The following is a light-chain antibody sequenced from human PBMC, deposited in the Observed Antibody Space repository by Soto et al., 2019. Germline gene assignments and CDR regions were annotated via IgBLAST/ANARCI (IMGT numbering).Light chain of an antibody. CDR2: DAS. J-gene: IGKJ4*01. V-gene: IGKV3D-15*01. Sequence: EIVLTQSPGTLSLSPGERATLSCRASQSVSSSYLAWYQQKPGQPPRLLIYDASTGATGIPARFSGSQSGTEFTLTISSLLSEDFAVYFCQQYNNWPLTFGGGTKVDIK. CDR3: QQYNNWPLT. CDR1: QSVSSSY.